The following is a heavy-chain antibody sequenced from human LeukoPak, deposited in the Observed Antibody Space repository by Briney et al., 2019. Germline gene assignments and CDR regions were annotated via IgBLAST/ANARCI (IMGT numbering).Heavy chain of an antibody. CDR1: GFTVSSNY. D-gene: IGHD1-26*01. V-gene: IGHV3-23*01. Sequence: GGSLRLSCAASGFTVSSNYMSWVRQAPGKGLEWVSAISGSGGSTYYADSVKGRFTISRDNSKNTLYLQMNSLRTEDTAVFFCAREWGRGGRDWGQGTLVTVSS. CDR3: AREWGRGGRD. J-gene: IGHJ4*02. CDR2: ISGSGGST.